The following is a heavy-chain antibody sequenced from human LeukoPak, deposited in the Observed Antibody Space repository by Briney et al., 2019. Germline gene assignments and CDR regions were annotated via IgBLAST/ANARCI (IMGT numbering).Heavy chain of an antibody. J-gene: IGHJ4*02. CDR1: GFTFSSYG. CDR3: AKDRSRFLEWAYYFDY. CDR2: ISYEGSNK. D-gene: IGHD3-3*01. V-gene: IGHV3-30*18. Sequence: PGGSLRLSCAASGFTFSSYGMHWVRQAAGKGLEWVAVISYEGSNKYYADSVKGRFTISRDNSKNTLYLQMNSLRAEDTAVYYCAKDRSRFLEWAYYFDYWGQGTLVTVSS.